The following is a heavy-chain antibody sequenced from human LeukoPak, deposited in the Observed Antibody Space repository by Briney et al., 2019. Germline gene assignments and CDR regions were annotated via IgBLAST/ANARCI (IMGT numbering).Heavy chain of an antibody. CDR3: AKQGGDQRAEWFEP. D-gene: IGHD3-16*01. V-gene: IGHV3-23*01. J-gene: IGHJ5*02. CDR1: GFTFSSYA. Sequence: EPGGSLRLSCAASGFTFSSYAMSWVRQAPGKGLEWVSAISGSGGSTYYADSVKGRFTISRDNSKNTLYMQMNSLRSEDTAVYYCAKQGGDQRAEWFEPCGQGTLVTVSS. CDR2: ISGSGGST.